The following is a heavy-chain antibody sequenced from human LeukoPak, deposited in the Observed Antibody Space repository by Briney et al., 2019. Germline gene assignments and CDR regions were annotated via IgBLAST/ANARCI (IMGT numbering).Heavy chain of an antibody. CDR1: GDSISSGVYY. D-gene: IGHD1-26*01. CDR3: ARENSGSYLRKWFDP. V-gene: IGHV4-31*03. CDR2: IFYSGNA. Sequence: SETLSLTCTVSGDSISSGVYYWSWLRQYPGRGLEWIGYIFYSGNAYYNPSLKSRATMSVDTSKNQFSLRLRSVTAADTAIYYCARENSGSYLRKWFDPWGQGSLVTVSS. J-gene: IGHJ5*02.